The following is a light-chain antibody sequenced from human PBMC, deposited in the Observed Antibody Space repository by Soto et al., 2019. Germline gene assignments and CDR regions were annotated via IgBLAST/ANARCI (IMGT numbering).Light chain of an antibody. CDR2: GAS. CDR1: QNISYY. V-gene: IGKV1-39*01. CDR3: QQSYTTPWT. J-gene: IGKJ1*01. Sequence: IQMTQSPSPLSASVGDRLTITCRASQNISYYLNWFQQRPGKAPQLLIFGASNLHIGVPSRVSGSGSGTDFALTISSLQPEDFVTYHCQQSYTTPWTFGHGTKV.